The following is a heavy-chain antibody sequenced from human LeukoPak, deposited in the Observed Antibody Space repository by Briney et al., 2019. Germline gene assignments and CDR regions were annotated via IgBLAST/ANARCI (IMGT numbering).Heavy chain of an antibody. Sequence: KTGGSLRLSCATSGFTFRSYSMNWVRQAPGKGLEWVSSISSSCSYIYYADSVRGRFTISRDNAKNSLYLQMNSLRAEDTALYYCARDRSTNSYAEYFFGYWGQGTLVTVSS. D-gene: IGHD3-16*01. CDR2: ISSSCSYI. V-gene: IGHV3-21*01. CDR3: ARDRSTNSYAEYFFGY. CDR1: GFTFRSYS. J-gene: IGHJ4*02.